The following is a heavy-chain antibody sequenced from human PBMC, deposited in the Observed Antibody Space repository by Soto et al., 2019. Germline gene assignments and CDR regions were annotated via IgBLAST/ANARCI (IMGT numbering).Heavy chain of an antibody. CDR2: IIPIFGTA. CDR3: ARWDIVVGPAADPPSYYYYGMDV. J-gene: IGHJ6*02. CDR1: GGTFSSYA. V-gene: IGHV1-69*06. D-gene: IGHD2-2*01. Sequence: SVKVSCKASGGTFSSYAISWVRQAPGQGLEWMGGIIPIFGTANYAQKFQGRVTITAGKSTSTAYMELSSLRSEDTAVYYCARWDIVVGPAADPPSYYYYGMDVWGQGTTVTVSS.